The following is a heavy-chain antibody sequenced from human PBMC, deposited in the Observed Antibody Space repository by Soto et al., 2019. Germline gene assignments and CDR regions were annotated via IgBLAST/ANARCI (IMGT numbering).Heavy chain of an antibody. D-gene: IGHD4-17*01. CDR2: ISYDGSDK. Sequence: GVSLRLSCAASGFTFSSYGIHWVRQAPGKGLEWVALISYDGSDKYYADSVKGRFTISRDNAKNSLYLQMNSLRAEDTAVYYCARDLNTVTTAYFHHWGQGTLVTVSS. CDR1: GFTFSSYG. CDR3: ARDLNTVTTAYFHH. J-gene: IGHJ1*01. V-gene: IGHV3-30*03.